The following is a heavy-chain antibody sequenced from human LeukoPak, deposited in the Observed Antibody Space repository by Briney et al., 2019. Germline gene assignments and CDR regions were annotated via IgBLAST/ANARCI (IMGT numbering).Heavy chain of an antibody. J-gene: IGHJ6*02. Sequence: GRSLRLSCAASTVTTRNSWMHWVRQAPGKGLVWVSRITIDGSSITYADSVRGRFTISRDSAKNTLYLQMNSLRAEDTAVYYCTRDRFYAMDAWGQGTTVTVSS. CDR3: TRDRFYAMDA. CDR1: TVTTRNSW. V-gene: IGHV3-74*03. CDR2: ITIDGSSI.